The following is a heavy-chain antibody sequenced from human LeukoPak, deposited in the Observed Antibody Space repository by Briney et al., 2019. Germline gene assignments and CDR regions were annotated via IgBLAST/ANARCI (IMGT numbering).Heavy chain of an antibody. J-gene: IGHJ4*02. D-gene: IGHD1-26*01. V-gene: IGHV3-13*01. Sequence: PGGSLRLSCAASGFTFSSYDMHWVRQATGKGLEWVSAIGTAGDTYYPGSVKGRFTISRENAKNSLYLQMNSQRAGDTAVYYCARGEGGSYLDYWGQGTLVTVSS. CDR3: ARGEGGSYLDY. CDR1: GFTFSSYD. CDR2: IGTAGDT.